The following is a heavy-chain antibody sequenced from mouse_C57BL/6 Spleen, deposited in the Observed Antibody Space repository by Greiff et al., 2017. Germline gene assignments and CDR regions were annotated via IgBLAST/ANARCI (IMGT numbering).Heavy chain of an antibody. CDR3: ARRIYYGYYYAMDY. V-gene: IGHV1-9*01. D-gene: IGHD2-1*01. CDR1: GYTFTGYW. J-gene: IGHJ4*01. CDR2: IFPGSGSN. Sequence: QVQLQQSGAELMKPGASVKLSCKATGYTFTGYWIEWVKQRPGHGLAWIGAIFPGSGSNNYNEKFKGKATFTADISSNTAYMQLSSLTTEDSAIYNCARRIYYGYYYAMDYWGQGTSVTVSS.